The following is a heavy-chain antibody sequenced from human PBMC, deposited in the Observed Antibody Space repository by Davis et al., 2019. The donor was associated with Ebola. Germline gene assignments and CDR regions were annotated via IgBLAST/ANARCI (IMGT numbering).Heavy chain of an antibody. J-gene: IGHJ4*02. Sequence: SVKVSCKASGGTFSSYAISWVRQAPGQGLEWMGGIIPIFRSPNYAQTFQGRVTMTRDTSISTAYMELSRLRSDDTAVYSCARDYGSGSYMWGQGTLVTVSS. CDR2: IIPIFRSP. D-gene: IGHD3-10*01. CDR3: ARDYGSGSYM. CDR1: GGTFSSYA. V-gene: IGHV1-69*05.